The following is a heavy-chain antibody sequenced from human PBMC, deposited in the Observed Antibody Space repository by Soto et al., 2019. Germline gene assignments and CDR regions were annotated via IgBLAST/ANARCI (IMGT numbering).Heavy chain of an antibody. CDR3: ASARIATTVTTRYYFDY. D-gene: IGHD4-17*01. CDR1: GGSFSGYY. CDR2: INHSGST. V-gene: IGHV4-34*01. J-gene: IGHJ4*02. Sequence: SETLSLTXAVYGGSFSGYYWSWIRQPPGKGLEWIGEINHSGSTNYNPSLKSRVTISVDTSKNQFSLKLSSVTAADTAVYYCASARIATTVTTRYYFDYWGQGTLVTVSS.